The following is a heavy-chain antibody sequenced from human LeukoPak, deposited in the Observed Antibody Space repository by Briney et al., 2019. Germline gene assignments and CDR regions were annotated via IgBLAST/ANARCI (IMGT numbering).Heavy chain of an antibody. Sequence: SVKVSCKASGGTFSSYAISWVRQAPGQGLEWMGRIIPILGIANYAQKFQGRVTITADKSTSTAYMELSSLRSEDTAVYYCARDGHCSRLVGCCSVYWGQGTLVTVSS. D-gene: IGHD2-15*01. J-gene: IGHJ4*02. CDR3: ARDGHCSRLVGCCSVY. V-gene: IGHV1-69*04. CDR1: GGTFSSYA. CDR2: IIPILGIA.